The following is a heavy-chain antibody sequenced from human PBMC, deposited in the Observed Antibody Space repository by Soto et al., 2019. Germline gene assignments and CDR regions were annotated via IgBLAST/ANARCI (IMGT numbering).Heavy chain of an antibody. Sequence: EPQLLESGGGLGHPGGSLRLSCAASGFTFSSYAMSWVRQAPGKGLEWVAAISGSGVSTYYADSVRGRSTISRDNSKKMVDLQMNSLRAEDTAVYYCAKFYCISTMCQAPAAKSTGGFEIWCQGTLVTVSS. D-gene: IGHD2-2*01. CDR1: GFTFSSYA. V-gene: IGHV3-23*01. J-gene: IGHJ3*02. CDR3: AKFYCISTMCQAPAAKSTGGFEI. CDR2: ISGSGVST.